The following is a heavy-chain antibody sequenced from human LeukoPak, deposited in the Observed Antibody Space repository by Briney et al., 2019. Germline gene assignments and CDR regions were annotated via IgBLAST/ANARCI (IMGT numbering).Heavy chain of an antibody. D-gene: IGHD2-2*01. CDR2: ISGSGGST. CDR3: ATELGDIVVVPAASFDY. J-gene: IGHJ4*02. Sequence: GGSLRLSCAASGFTFSSYAMSWVRQAPGKGLEWVSAISGSGGSTYYADSVKGRFTISRDNSKNTLYLQMNSLRAEDTAVYYCATELGDIVVVPAASFDYWGQGTLVTVSS. CDR1: GFTFSSYA. V-gene: IGHV3-23*01.